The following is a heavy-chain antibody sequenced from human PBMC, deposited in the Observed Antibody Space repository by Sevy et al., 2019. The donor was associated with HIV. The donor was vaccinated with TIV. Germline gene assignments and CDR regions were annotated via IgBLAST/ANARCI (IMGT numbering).Heavy chain of an antibody. J-gene: IGHJ6*02. CDR3: AKGYCSGGSCPRDYYYYGMDV. D-gene: IGHD2-15*01. Sequence: GGSLRLSCAASGFTFSTYAMNWVRQAPGKGLEWVSSISTNGRSAYYTDSVEGRFTISRDNSKNTLYLQMNSLRADDTAVYYCAKGYCSGGSCPRDYYYYGMDVWGQGTTVTASS. V-gene: IGHV3-23*01. CDR1: GFTFSTYA. CDR2: ISTNGRSA.